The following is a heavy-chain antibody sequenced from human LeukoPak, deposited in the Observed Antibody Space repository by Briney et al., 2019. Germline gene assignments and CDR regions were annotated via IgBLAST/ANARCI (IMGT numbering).Heavy chain of an antibody. CDR1: GFPFSSNW. CDR3: ASDNFDILTGEGDYFDN. Sequence: GGSLRLSCAASGFPFSSNWMYWVRQAPGKGLVWVARINSDGSNTNHADFVKGRFTISRDNAKNTVYLQMNSLRPEDTAVYYCASDNFDILTGEGDYFDNWGQGTLVTVSS. J-gene: IGHJ4*02. D-gene: IGHD3-9*01. CDR2: INSDGSNT. V-gene: IGHV3-74*01.